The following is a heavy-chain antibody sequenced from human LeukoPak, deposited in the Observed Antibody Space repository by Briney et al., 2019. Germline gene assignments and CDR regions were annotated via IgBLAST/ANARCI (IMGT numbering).Heavy chain of an antibody. CDR3: ARELREHGVFDI. CDR2: IYSDAST. Sequence: GGSLRLSCAASGFTFDDYAMHWVRQAPGKGLEWVSEIYSDASTYYAASVKGRFSISRDNSKNTVYLQMSSLRAEDTAVYYCARELREHGVFDIWGQGTMVTVSS. V-gene: IGHV3-23*03. CDR1: GFTFDDYA. J-gene: IGHJ3*02. D-gene: IGHD1-26*01.